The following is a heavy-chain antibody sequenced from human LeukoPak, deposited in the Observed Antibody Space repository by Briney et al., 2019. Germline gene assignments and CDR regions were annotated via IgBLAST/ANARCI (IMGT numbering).Heavy chain of an antibody. V-gene: IGHV3-74*01. CDR3: ARESSVGAHKAFDY. D-gene: IGHD1-26*01. CDR1: GFTFSNYW. J-gene: IGHJ4*01. CDR2: INSDGSST. Sequence: GGSLRLSCAASGFTFSNYWMHWVRRAPGKGLVWVSRINSDGSSTSYADSVKGRFTISRDNAKNTLYLQMNSLRAEDTAGYYCARESSVGAHKAFDYWGHGTLVTVSS.